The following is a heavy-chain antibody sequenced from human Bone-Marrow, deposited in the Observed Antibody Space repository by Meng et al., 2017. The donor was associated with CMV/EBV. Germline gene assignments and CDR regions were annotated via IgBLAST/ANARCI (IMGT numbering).Heavy chain of an antibody. Sequence: RSCAASGFVFNTYSMNWVRQAPGKGLEWVSFISSSSSHIYHADSVGGRFTVSRDNAKNSLYLQMNSLRAEDTAVYYCARRSGRSEDYWGQGTLVTVSS. CDR2: ISSSSSHI. V-gene: IGHV3-21*01. J-gene: IGHJ4*02. CDR3: ARRSGRSEDY. CDR1: GFVFNTYS. D-gene: IGHD2-15*01.